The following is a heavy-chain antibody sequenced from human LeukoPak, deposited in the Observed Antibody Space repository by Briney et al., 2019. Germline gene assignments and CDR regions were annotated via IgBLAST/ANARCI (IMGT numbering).Heavy chain of an antibody. CDR1: GFAFSSYW. CDR3: AKDPGDSVRGYYMDV. J-gene: IGHJ6*03. V-gene: IGHV3-7*01. CDR2: IKQDGSEK. Sequence: GGSLRLSCAASGFAFSSYWMSWVRQAPGKGLEWVANIKQDGSEKYYVDSVKGRFTISRDNAKNSLYLQVNSVTADDTAVYYCAKDPGDSVRGYYMDVWGKGTTVIVSS. D-gene: IGHD3-16*01.